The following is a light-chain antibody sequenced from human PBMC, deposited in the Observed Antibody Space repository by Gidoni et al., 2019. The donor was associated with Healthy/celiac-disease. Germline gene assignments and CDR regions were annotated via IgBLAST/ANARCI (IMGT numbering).Light chain of an antibody. CDR3: QQFNSYPLYT. CDR2: DAS. CDR1: QGISSA. J-gene: IGKJ2*01. V-gene: IGKV1-13*02. Sequence: AIQFTQSPSSLSASVGDRVTITCRASQGISSALAWYQQKPGKAPKLLIYDASSLESGVPSRFSGSGSGTDFTLTSSSLQPEDFATYYCQQFNSYPLYTFGQGTKLEIK.